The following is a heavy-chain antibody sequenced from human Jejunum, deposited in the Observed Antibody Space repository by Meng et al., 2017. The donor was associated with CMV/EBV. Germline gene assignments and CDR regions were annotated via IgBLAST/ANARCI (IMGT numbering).Heavy chain of an antibody. CDR3: AREDYYGSGSLDY. CDR1: RFPVSSSH. Sequence: AASRFPVSSSHISWVRQAPGKGLEWFSVIDSGSRTYYTDSVKGRFTIFRDSSKNMLYLQMSSLRPEDTAVYYCAREDYYGSGSLDYLGQGTLVTVSS. V-gene: IGHV3-66*02. D-gene: IGHD3-10*01. J-gene: IGHJ4*02. CDR2: IDSGSRT.